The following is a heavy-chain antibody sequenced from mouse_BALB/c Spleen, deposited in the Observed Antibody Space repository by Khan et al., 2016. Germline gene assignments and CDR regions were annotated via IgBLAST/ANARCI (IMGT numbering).Heavy chain of an antibody. D-gene: IGHD2-2*01. CDR1: GFSLIAYG. CDR2: IWGDGTT. V-gene: IGHV2-6-7*01. CDR3: ARDGWGYYAMDY. J-gene: IGHJ4*01. Sequence: QVQLKQSGPGLVAPSQSLSITCTVSGFSLIAYGVNWVRQPPGKSLEWLGMIWGDGTTDYNSALKSRLNITKDNSKSQVFLKKNSLQTDDTARYYCARDGWGYYAMDYWGQGTSVTASS.